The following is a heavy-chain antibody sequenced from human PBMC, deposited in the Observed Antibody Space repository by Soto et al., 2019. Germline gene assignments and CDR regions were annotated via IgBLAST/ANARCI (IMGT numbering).Heavy chain of an antibody. Sequence: GGSLRLSCAASGFTFSSYWMSWVRQAPGKGLEWVANVKQDGSDTYYVDSVRGRFTISRDNAKNSLYLQMNSLRADDTAVYYCATSAAAPGNYWGQGTRVTVSS. CDR2: VKQDGSDT. CDR1: GFTFSSYW. V-gene: IGHV3-7*01. D-gene: IGHD6-13*01. J-gene: IGHJ4*02. CDR3: ATSAAAPGNY.